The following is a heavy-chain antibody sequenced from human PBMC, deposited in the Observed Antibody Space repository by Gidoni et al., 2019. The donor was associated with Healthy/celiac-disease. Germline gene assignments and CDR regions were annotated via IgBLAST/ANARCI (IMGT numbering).Heavy chain of an antibody. CDR1: GFTFSSYG. V-gene: IGHV3-30*18. D-gene: IGHD6-13*01. Sequence: QVQLVESGGGVVQPGRSLRLSCAASGFTFSSYGMHWVRQAPGKGLEWVAVISYDGSNKYYADSVKGRFTISRDNSKNTLYLQMNSLRAEDTAVYYCAKDGSAAAGRYYYYGMDVWGQGTTVTVSS. CDR2: ISYDGSNK. CDR3: AKDGSAAAGRYYYYGMDV. J-gene: IGHJ6*02.